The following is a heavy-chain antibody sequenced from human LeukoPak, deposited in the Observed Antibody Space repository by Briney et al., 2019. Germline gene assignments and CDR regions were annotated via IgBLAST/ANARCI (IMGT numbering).Heavy chain of an antibody. CDR3: ARSTFGDLFFDY. CDR1: GGSISSSSYY. CDR2: IYYSGST. Sequence: PSETLSLTCTVSGGSISSSSYYWGWIRQPPGKGLEWIGSIYYSGSTNYNPSLKSRVTISVDTSKNQFSLKLSSVTAADTAVYYCARSTFGDLFFDYWGQGTLVTVSS. V-gene: IGHV4-39*07. J-gene: IGHJ4*02. D-gene: IGHD3-10*01.